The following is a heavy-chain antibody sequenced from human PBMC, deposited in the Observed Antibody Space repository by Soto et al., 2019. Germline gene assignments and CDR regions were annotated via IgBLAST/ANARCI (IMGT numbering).Heavy chain of an antibody. J-gene: IGHJ4*02. D-gene: IGHD1-26*01. V-gene: IGHV3-23*01. CDR1: GFTFSSYA. CDR2: ISGSGGST. CDR3: ANPKQKWELPAYFDY. Sequence: EVQLLESGGGLVQPGGSLRLSCAASGFTFSSYAMSWVRQAPGKGLEWVSAISGSGGSTYYADSVKGRFTISRDNSKNTLYLQMNSLRAEDTAVYYCANPKQKWELPAYFDYWGQGTLVTVSS.